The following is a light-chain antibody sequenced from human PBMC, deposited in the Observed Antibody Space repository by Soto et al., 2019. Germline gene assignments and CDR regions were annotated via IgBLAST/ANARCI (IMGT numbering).Light chain of an antibody. Sequence: QSVLTQSPSASGTPGQRVTISCSGSSSNIGTITVNWYQQLPGTAPKLLMYSNNQRPSGVPDRFSGSKFGTSASLAISGLQSEDEADYYCATWDDSLNGWVFGGGTKLTVL. CDR3: ATWDDSLNGWV. CDR1: SSNIGTIT. CDR2: SNN. J-gene: IGLJ3*02. V-gene: IGLV1-44*01.